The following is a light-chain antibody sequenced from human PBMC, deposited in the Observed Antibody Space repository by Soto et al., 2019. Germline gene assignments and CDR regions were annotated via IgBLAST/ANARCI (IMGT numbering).Light chain of an antibody. CDR1: QSISSW. V-gene: IGKV1-5*03. J-gene: IGKJ2*01. Sequence: DLQMTQSPSTLSASVGDRVSITCRASQSISSWLAWYQQKPGKAPKLLINKASSLESGVPSRFSGSGSGTEFTLTISSLQPDDFATYYCQQYSSSWYTFGQGTKLEIK. CDR3: QQYSSSWYT. CDR2: KAS.